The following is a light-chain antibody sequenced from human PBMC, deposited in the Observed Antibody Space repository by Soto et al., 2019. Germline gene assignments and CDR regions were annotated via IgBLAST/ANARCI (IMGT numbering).Light chain of an antibody. CDR1: QSVDSR. CDR3: QQYKNWPPYT. CDR2: DAS. V-gene: IGKV3-15*01. J-gene: IGKJ2*01. Sequence: EILMTQSPATLSVSPGERATLSCRASQSVDSRLAWYQQKPGQAPRLLIYDASTRATGIPARFSGSGSGTEFTLTISRLQSEDFAVYSCQQYKNWPPYTFGQGTKLEI.